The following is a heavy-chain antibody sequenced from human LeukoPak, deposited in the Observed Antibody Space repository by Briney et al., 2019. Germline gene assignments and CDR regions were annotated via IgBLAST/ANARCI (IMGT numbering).Heavy chain of an antibody. CDR1: GFTVSDNY. CDR3: ARDAPQVLAAGVLAS. Sequence: PGGSLRLSCAASGFTVSDNYMSWVRQAPGKGLEWVSVMYSGGDTYYANSVKGRFTFSRDISKNTLYLQMNGLRTEDTAMYYCARDAPQVLAAGVLASWGQGTLVTVSS. V-gene: IGHV3-53*01. CDR2: MYSGGDT. D-gene: IGHD6-13*01. J-gene: IGHJ5*02.